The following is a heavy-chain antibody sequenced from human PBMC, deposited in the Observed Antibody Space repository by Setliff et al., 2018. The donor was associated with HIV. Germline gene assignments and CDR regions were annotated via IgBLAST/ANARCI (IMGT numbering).Heavy chain of an antibody. CDR1: GDSISSGSYY. CDR2: VYTSGST. CDR3: ARDGPLEGSYRYYYYYMDV. J-gene: IGHJ6*03. Sequence: PSETLSLTCTVSGDSISSGSYYWSWIRQPAGKGLEWIGHVYTSGSTDYNPSLNSRLTISIDTSKSQFSLKLSSLTAADTAVYYCARDGPLEGSYRYYYYYMDVWGKGTTVTVSS. D-gene: IGHD3-10*01. V-gene: IGHV4-61*09.